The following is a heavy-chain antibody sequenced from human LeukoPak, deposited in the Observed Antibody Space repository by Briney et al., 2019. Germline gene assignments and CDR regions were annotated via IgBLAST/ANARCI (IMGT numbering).Heavy chain of an antibody. Sequence: SETLSLTCAVSGFSISSGYFWGWIRQPPGKGLECIGSIFHNGITYHNPSLKSRITISVDTSKNQFSLKLSSVTAADTAVYYCARRISTRRGETCSSTSCYFDYWGQGTLVTVSS. V-gene: IGHV4-38-2*01. D-gene: IGHD2-2*01. J-gene: IGHJ4*02. CDR1: GFSISSGYF. CDR3: ARRISTRRGETCSSTSCYFDY. CDR2: IFHNGIT.